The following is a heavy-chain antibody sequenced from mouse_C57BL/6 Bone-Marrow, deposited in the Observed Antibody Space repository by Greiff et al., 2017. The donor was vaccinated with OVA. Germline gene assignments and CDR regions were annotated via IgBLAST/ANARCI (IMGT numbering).Heavy chain of an antibody. J-gene: IGHJ2*01. D-gene: IGHD1-1*01. CDR2: INPYNGGT. Sequence: EVKLQQSGPVLVKPGASVKMSCKASGYTFTDYYMNWVKQSHGKSLEWIGVINPYNGGTSYNQKFKGKATLTVDKSSSTAYMELNSLTSEDSAVYYCARDITTVVATSPFDYWGQGTTLTVSS. CDR3: ARDITTVVATSPFDY. CDR1: GYTFTDYY. V-gene: IGHV1-19*01.